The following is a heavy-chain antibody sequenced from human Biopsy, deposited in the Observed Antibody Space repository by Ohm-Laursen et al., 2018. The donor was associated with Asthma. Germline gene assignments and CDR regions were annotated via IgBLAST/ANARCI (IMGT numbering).Heavy chain of an antibody. J-gene: IGHJ5*02. D-gene: IGHD7-27*01. V-gene: IGHV1-2*06. CDR2: INPNSGGT. CDR1: GYTFIGYH. CDR3: ARGQKSPGDRWFDP. Sequence: ASVKVSCKTSGYTFIGYHIHWVRQASGQGLEWMGRINPNSGGTNYAQKFQGRVTMASDTSISTAYMELSRLRSDDMALYYCARGQKSPGDRWFDPWGQGTLVTVSS.